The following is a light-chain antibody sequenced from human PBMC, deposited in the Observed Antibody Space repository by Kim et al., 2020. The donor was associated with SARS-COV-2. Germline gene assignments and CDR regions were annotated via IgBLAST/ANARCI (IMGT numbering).Light chain of an antibody. CDR1: QSISSY. CDR2: AAS. Sequence: SASVGDRVNITCRASQSISSYLNWYQQKPRKAPKLLIDAASSLPSVVPSRFSGSGSGTDFTLTISSLQPEDFATYYCQQSYSTPYTFGQGTKLEI. J-gene: IGKJ2*01. CDR3: QQSYSTPYT. V-gene: IGKV1-39*01.